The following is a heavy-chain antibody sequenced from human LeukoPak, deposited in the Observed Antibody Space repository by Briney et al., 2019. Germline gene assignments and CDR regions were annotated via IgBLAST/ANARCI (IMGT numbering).Heavy chain of an antibody. J-gene: IGHJ6*02. CDR1: GYTFTGYY. CDR2: INANSGGT. Sequence: GASVKVSCKASGYTFTGYYMHWVGQAPGQELEWMGWINANSGGTNYAQKFQGRVTMPRDTSISTAYMELSRLRSDDTAVYYCARVMYSSSPTTHYYYGMDVWGQGTTVTVSS. D-gene: IGHD6-6*01. V-gene: IGHV1-2*02. CDR3: ARVMYSSSPTTHYYYGMDV.